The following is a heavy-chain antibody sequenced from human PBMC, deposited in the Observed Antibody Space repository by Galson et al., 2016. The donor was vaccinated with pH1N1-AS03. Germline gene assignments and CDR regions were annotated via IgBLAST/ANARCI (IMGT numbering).Heavy chain of an antibody. Sequence: SETLSLTCTISGGSIANLYWSWIRQSAGKGLEWIGRVHPSGSTNYNPSLKSRVSMSIVTSTKKFSLRLTSVTAADTAVYYCARVGGLSYPHPRWDVDVWGKGTTVIVSS. CDR1: GGSIANLY. J-gene: IGHJ6*04. CDR3: ARVGGLSYPHPRWDVDV. V-gene: IGHV4-4*07. D-gene: IGHD1-26*01. CDR2: VHPSGST.